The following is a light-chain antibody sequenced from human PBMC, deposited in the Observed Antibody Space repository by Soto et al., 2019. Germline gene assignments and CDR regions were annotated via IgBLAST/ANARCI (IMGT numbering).Light chain of an antibody. CDR1: QSLLHSNGYNY. V-gene: IGKV2-28*01. CDR2: LGS. J-gene: IGKJ1*01. Sequence: DIVMTQSPLSLSVTPGEPASISCRSSQSLLHSNGYNYLDWYLQKPGQSPQLLIYLGSNRASGVTDRFSGSGSGTDFTLKISRVEAEDVGVYYCMQALQTPKTFGQGTKVEIK. CDR3: MQALQTPKT.